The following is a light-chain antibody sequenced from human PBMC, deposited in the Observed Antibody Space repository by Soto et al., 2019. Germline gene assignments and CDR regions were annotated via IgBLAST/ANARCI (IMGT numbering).Light chain of an antibody. Sequence: ALAQPASVSGSPGQSITISCTGTSSDVGGYNYVSWYQQHPGKAPKLMIYEVSTRPSGVSNRFSGSKSGNTASLTISGLQAEDEADYYCSSYTSSSTLYVFGTGTKVTVL. CDR2: EVS. CDR1: SSDVGGYNY. J-gene: IGLJ1*01. V-gene: IGLV2-14*01. CDR3: SSYTSSSTLYV.